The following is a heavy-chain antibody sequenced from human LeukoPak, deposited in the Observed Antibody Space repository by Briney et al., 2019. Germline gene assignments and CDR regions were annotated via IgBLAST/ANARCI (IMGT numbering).Heavy chain of an antibody. J-gene: IGHJ5*02. Sequence: PSETLSLTCTVSGGSISSYYWSWIRQPPGKGLEWIGYIYYSGSTNYNPSLKSRVTISVDTSKNQFSLKLSSVTAADMAVYYCARYVAVAENWFDPWGQGTLVTVSS. V-gene: IGHV4-59*01. CDR3: ARYVAVAENWFDP. CDR2: IYYSGST. D-gene: IGHD6-19*01. CDR1: GGSISSYY.